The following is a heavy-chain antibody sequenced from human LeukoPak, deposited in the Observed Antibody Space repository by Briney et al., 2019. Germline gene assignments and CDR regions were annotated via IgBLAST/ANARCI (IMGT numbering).Heavy chain of an antibody. CDR3: ARGLGYCSGGSCP. D-gene: IGHD2-15*01. J-gene: IGHJ5*02. CDR2: IYYSGST. CDR1: GGSISSYY. V-gene: IGHV4-59*01. Sequence: PSETLSLTCTVSGGSISSYYWIWIRQPPGKGLEWIGYIYYSGSTNYNPSLKSRVTISVDTSKNQFSLKLSSVTAADTAVYYCARGLGYCSGGSCPWGQGTLVTVSS.